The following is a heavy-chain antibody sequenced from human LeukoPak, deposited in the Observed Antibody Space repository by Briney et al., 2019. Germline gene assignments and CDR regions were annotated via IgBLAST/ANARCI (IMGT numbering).Heavy chain of an antibody. D-gene: IGHD6-6*01. CDR2: IYYSGST. CDR1: GGSISAYY. Sequence: SETLSLTCTVSGGSISAYYWTWIRQPPGKGLEWIGYIYYSGSTNYNPSLKSRVTISVDTSKNQFSLKLSSVTAADAAVYYCATIAGSSSYWGQGTLVTVSS. CDR3: ATIAGSSSY. J-gene: IGHJ4*02. V-gene: IGHV4-59*08.